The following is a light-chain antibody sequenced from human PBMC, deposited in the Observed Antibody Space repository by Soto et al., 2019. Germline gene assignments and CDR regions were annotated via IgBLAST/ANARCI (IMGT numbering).Light chain of an antibody. Sequence: QSVLTQPPSASGSPGQRVTISCSGSSSNIGSKTVNWYQQLPVTAPKLLIDSNCQRPSGVPDRFSGSKSGTSASLVISGLQSEDEADYYCAPLDASLNSYVFGPGTKLTVL. CDR2: SNC. V-gene: IGLV1-44*01. J-gene: IGLJ1*01. CDR3: APLDASLNSYV. CDR1: SSNIGSKT.